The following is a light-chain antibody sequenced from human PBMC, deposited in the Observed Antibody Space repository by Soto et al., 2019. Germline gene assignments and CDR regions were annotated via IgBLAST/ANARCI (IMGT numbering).Light chain of an antibody. V-gene: IGLV2-14*01. J-gene: IGLJ1*01. CDR3: SSCTSSTTLRGV. Sequence: QSALTRPASVSGSPGQSITISWTGTSSDVGAYNYVSWYQQHPGNAPKLMIYDVTNRPSVFSNRFSGSKSGKPASLTISGLQAEDEAHYHCSSCTSSTTLRGVFGAGPKNTVL. CDR2: DVT. CDR1: SSDVGAYNY.